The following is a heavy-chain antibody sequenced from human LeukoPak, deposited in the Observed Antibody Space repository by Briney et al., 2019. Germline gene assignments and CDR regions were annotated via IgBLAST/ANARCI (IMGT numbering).Heavy chain of an antibody. V-gene: IGHV1-8*01. CDR3: ARDVIEIAAAGLDYYGMDV. D-gene: IGHD6-13*01. CDR2: MNPNSGNT. J-gene: IGHJ6*02. CDR1: GYTFTSYD. Sequence: ASVKVSCKASGYTFTSYDINWVRQATGQGLEWMGWMNPNSGNTGYAQKFQGRVTMTRNTSISTAYMELSSLRSEDTAVYYCARDVIEIAAAGLDYYGMDVWGQGTTVTVSS.